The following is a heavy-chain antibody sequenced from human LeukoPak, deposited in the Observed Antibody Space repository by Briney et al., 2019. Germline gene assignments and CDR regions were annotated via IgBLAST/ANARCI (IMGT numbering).Heavy chain of an antibody. CDR2: INPSGGST. Sequence: ASVKVSCKASGYTFTSYYMHWVRQAPGQGLEWMGIINPSGGSTSYAQKFQGRVTMTRDTSTSTVYMELSSLRSEDTAVYYCAREGFYDYAWGSYRYIDYWGQGTLVTVSS. CDR1: GYTFTSYY. J-gene: IGHJ4*02. CDR3: AREGFYDYAWGSYRYIDY. V-gene: IGHV1-46*01. D-gene: IGHD3-16*02.